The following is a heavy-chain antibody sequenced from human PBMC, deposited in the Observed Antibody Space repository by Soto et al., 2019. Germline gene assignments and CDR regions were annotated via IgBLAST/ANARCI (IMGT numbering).Heavy chain of an antibody. CDR3: AREASPISGSYPPLGYFDY. D-gene: IGHD1-26*01. V-gene: IGHV3-53*01. CDR1: GFTVSSNY. J-gene: IGHJ4*02. CDR2: IYSGGST. Sequence: GGSLRLSCAASGFTVSSNYMSWVRQAPGKGLEWVSVIYSGGSTYYADSVKGRFTISRDNSKNTLYLQMNSLRAEDTAVYYCAREASPISGSYPPLGYFDYWGQGTLVTVSS.